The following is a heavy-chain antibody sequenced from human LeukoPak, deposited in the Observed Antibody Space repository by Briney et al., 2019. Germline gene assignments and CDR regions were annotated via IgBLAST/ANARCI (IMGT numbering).Heavy chain of an antibody. CDR3: TTTPTKYYDFWSAYNDY. V-gene: IGHV3-23*01. Sequence: GGPLRLSCAASGFTFSSYAMSWVRQAPGKGLEWVSAISGGGFTIYYADSVKGRFTISRDNSKNTLYLQMNSLKTEDTAVYYCTTTPTKYYDFWSAYNDYWGQGTLVTVSS. CDR1: GFTFSSYA. J-gene: IGHJ4*02. D-gene: IGHD3-3*01. CDR2: ISGGGFTI.